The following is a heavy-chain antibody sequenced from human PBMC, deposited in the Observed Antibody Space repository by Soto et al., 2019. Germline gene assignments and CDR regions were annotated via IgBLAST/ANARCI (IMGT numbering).Heavy chain of an antibody. CDR2: IIPIFGTA. CDR1: GGTFSSYA. CDR3: ARDRAVWELLRYYSGMDV. J-gene: IGHJ6*02. V-gene: IGHV1-69*13. D-gene: IGHD1-26*01. Sequence: ASVKVSCKASGGTFSSYAISWVRQAPGQGLEWMGGIIPIFGTANYAQKFQGRVTITADESTSTAYMELSSLRSEDTAVYYCARDRAVWELLRYYSGMDVWGQGTTVTVSS.